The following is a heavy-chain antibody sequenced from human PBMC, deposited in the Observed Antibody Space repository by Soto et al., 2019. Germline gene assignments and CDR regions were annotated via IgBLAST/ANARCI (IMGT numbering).Heavy chain of an antibody. V-gene: IGHV3-9*01. CDR3: AKGKVAGSRGDFDY. Sequence: EVQLVESGGDLVQPGRSLRLSCAASGFTFEDYAMHWVRQVPGKGLEWVSGITWNSGKIEYADSVKGRFTISRDNAKNSVHLQMSSRRPEDTALYYCAKGKVAGSRGDFDYWGQGTLVTVSS. CDR2: ITWNSGKI. J-gene: IGHJ4*02. D-gene: IGHD2-15*01. CDR1: GFTFEDYA.